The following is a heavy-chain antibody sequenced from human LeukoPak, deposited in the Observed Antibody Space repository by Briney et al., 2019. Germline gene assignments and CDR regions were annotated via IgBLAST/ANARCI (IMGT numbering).Heavy chain of an antibody. V-gene: IGHV3-48*03. CDR2: ITSSGSTI. CDR1: GFTSSSYE. D-gene: IGHD3-16*01. J-gene: IGHJ4*02. Sequence: GGSLRLSCGASGFTSSSYEMNWVRQAPGKGLEWVSYITSSGSTIYYADSVKGRFTISRDNAKNSLYLQMNSLRAEDTAVYYCARVAYSYYFDYWGQGTLVTVSS. CDR3: ARVAYSYYFDY.